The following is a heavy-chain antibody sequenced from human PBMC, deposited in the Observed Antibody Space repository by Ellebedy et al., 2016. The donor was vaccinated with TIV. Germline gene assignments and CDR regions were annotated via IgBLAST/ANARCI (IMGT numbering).Heavy chain of an antibody. V-gene: IGHV1-8*01. Sequence: AASVKVSCKASGYTFINYAIHWVRQASGQGLEWMGWMNPKTNNTVYAQKFQGRVTMTRNTPIKTAYLALTSLKFDDTAVYFCTTGVTMGENRFFDSWGQGTLVIVSS. J-gene: IGHJ5*01. CDR1: GYTFINYA. CDR3: TTGVTMGENRFFDS. D-gene: IGHD2-21*02. CDR2: MNPKTNNT.